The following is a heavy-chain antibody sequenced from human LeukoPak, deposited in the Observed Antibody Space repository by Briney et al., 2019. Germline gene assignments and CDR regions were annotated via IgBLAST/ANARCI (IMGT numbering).Heavy chain of an antibody. CDR2: IHSGGST. Sequence: PGGSLRLSCAASGFTVSSNYMNWVRQAPGKGQEWVSVIHSGGSTYYADSVKGRFTISRDNSKNTLYLQMNSLRAEDTAVYYCARGTHCSSTSCYDAARTNHDALDIWGQGTMVTVSS. CDR3: ARGTHCSSTSCYDAARTNHDALDI. J-gene: IGHJ3*02. V-gene: IGHV3-66*01. CDR1: GFTVSSNY. D-gene: IGHD2-2*01.